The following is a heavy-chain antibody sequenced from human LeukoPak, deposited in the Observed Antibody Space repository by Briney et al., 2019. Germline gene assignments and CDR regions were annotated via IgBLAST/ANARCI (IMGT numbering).Heavy chain of an antibody. CDR1: GFTFSSYS. Sequence: GGSLRLSCAASGFTFSSYSMNWVRQAPGKGLEWISYISDSSSTLYYADSVKGRFTISRDNAKNSLYLQMNSLRAEDTAVYYCATLAEYDSSGYIDYWGQGTLVTVSS. CDR3: ATLAEYDSSGYIDY. CDR2: ISDSSSTL. J-gene: IGHJ4*02. D-gene: IGHD3-22*01. V-gene: IGHV3-48*04.